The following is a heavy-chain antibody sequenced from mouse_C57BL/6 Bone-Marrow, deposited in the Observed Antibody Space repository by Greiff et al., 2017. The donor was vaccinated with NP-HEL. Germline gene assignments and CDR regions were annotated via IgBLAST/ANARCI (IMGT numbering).Heavy chain of an antibody. CDR2: IDPETGGT. J-gene: IGHJ2*01. Sequence: VQLQQSGAELVRPGASVTLSCKASGYTFTDYEMHWVKQTPVHGLEWIGAIDPETGGTAYNQKFKGKAILTADKSSSTAYMELRSLTSEDSAVYYCTRYYDEDDWGQGTTLTVSA. D-gene: IGHD2-4*01. CDR3: TRYYDEDD. CDR1: GYTFTDYE. V-gene: IGHV1-15*01.